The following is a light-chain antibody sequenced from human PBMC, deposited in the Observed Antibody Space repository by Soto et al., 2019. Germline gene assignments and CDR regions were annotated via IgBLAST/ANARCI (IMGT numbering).Light chain of an antibody. Sequence: QSALTQPASVSGSPGQSITISCXGTRSDIGSYNSIAWYQQHPGKAPRVMIFEVTKRPSGISNRFSGSKSGSTASLTISGLQAEDEADYFCFSYAGSSTWVFGGGTKLTVL. CDR2: EVT. V-gene: IGLV2-23*02. CDR1: RSDIGSYNS. CDR3: FSYAGSSTWV. J-gene: IGLJ3*02.